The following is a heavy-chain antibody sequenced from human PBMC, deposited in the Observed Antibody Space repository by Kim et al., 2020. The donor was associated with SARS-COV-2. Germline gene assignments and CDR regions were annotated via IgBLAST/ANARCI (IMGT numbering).Heavy chain of an antibody. CDR3: ARLGYCSGGSCYSGVGIDY. CDR1: GGSISSSSYY. D-gene: IGHD2-15*01. CDR2: IYYSGST. Sequence: SETLSLTCTVSGGSISSSSYYWGWIRQPPGKGLEWIGSIYYSGSTYYNPSLKSRVTISVDTSKNQFSLKLISVTAADTAVYYCARLGYCSGGSCYSGVGIDYWGQGTLVTVSS. J-gene: IGHJ4*02. V-gene: IGHV4-39*07.